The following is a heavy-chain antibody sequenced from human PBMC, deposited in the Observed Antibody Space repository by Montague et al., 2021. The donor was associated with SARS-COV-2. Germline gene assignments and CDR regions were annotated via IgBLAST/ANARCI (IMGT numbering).Heavy chain of an antibody. CDR2: N. V-gene: IGHV6-1*01. CDR3: ATTSAASDY. D-gene: IGHD1-1*01. J-gene: IGHJ4*02. Sequence: NDYAVSVKSRITINTDTFKNQISLQLNSVTPEDTAVYYCATTSAASDYWGQGTLVTVSS.